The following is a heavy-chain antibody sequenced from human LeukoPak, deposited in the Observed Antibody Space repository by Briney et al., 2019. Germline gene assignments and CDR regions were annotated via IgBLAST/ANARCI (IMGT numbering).Heavy chain of an antibody. CDR3: ARSLYYYGSDSFDI. D-gene: IGHD3-10*01. CDR2: INHSGST. J-gene: IGHJ3*02. V-gene: IGHV4-34*01. CDR1: GGSFSGYY. Sequence: SETLSLTCAVYGGSFSGYYWSWIRQPPGKGLEWIGEINHSGSTNYNPSLKSRVTISVDTSKNQFSLKLSSVTAADTAVYYCARSLYYYGSDSFDIWGQGTMVTVSS.